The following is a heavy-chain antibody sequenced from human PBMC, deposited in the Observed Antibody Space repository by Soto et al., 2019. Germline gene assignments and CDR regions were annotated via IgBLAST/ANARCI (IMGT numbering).Heavy chain of an antibody. CDR1: GYTLTELS. CDR2: FDPEDGET. V-gene: IGHV1-24*01. J-gene: IGHJ5*02. Sequence: GASVKVSCKVSGYTLTELSMHWVRQAPGKGLEWMGGFDPEDGETIYAQKFQGRVTMTEDTSTDTAYMELSSLRSEDTAVYYCATPGRGSNVNNWFDPWGQGTLVTVSS. CDR3: ATPGRGSNVNNWFDP.